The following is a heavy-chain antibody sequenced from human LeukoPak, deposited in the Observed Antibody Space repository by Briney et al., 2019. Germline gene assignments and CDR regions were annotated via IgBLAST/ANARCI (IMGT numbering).Heavy chain of an antibody. CDR1: GGSISSGGYY. Sequence: SQTLSLTCTVSGGSISSGGYYWSWIRQHPGKGLEWIGYIYYSGSTYYNPSLKSRVTISVDTSKNQFSLKLSSVTAADTAVYYRARVNPTMVRGPLKYYFDYWGQGTLVTVSS. J-gene: IGHJ4*02. CDR2: IYYSGST. D-gene: IGHD3-10*01. V-gene: IGHV4-31*03. CDR3: ARVNPTMVRGPLKYYFDY.